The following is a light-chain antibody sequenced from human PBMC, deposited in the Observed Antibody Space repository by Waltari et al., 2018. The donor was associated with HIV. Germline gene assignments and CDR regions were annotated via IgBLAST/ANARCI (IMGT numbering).Light chain of an antibody. J-gene: IGLJ3*02. Sequence: QSALTQPASVSGSPGQSIIISCTGTSSDVGGYNYVSWYQQHPGKAPKLIIFDVGKRPSGVSNRFSGSKSSNTASLTISGLQTEDEADYYCNSYTSTTTRWLFGGGTRLTVL. CDR2: DVG. V-gene: IGLV2-14*03. CDR1: SSDVGGYNY. CDR3: NSYTSTTTRWL.